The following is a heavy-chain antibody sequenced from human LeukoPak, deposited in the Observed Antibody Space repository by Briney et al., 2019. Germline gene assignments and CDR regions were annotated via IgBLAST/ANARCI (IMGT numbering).Heavy chain of an antibody. CDR3: ASSYGSSAYYPFDY. CDR1: GFAFRNNA. D-gene: IGHD3-22*01. J-gene: IGHJ4*02. V-gene: IGHV3-23*01. CDR2: ISDSGGST. Sequence: GGSLRLSCVASGFAFRNNAMSWVRQAPGKGLEWVSLISDSGGSTNYADSVKGRFTISRDNSKNTLYLQMNTLRAEDTAIYYCASSYGSSAYYPFDYWGQGTLVTV.